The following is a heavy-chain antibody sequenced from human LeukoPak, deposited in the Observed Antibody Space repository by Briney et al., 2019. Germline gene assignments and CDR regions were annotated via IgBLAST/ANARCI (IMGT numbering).Heavy chain of an antibody. CDR2: IYTSGST. CDR1: GGSISSGSYY. V-gene: IGHV4-61*02. Sequence: SETLSLTCTVSGGSISSGSYYWSWIRQPAGKGLEWIGRIYTSGSTNYNPSLKSRVTISVDTSKNQFSLKLSSVTAADTAVYYCARASAPYGGNDYWGQGTLVTVSS. CDR3: ARASAPYGGNDY. D-gene: IGHD4-23*01. J-gene: IGHJ4*02.